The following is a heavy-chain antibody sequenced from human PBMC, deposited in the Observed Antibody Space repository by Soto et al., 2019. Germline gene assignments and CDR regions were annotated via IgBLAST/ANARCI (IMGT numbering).Heavy chain of an antibody. CDR1: GGSISSGDYY. D-gene: IGHD5-18*01. J-gene: IGHJ4*02. V-gene: IGHV4-30-4*01. CDR3: ARDRMDTAMVTGSFDY. Sequence: QVQLQESGPGLVKPSQTLSLTCTVSGGSISSGDYYWSWIRQPPGKGLEWIGYIYYSGSTYYNPYLKSRVTISVDTSKNQFSLKLSSVTAADTAVYYCARDRMDTAMVTGSFDYWGQGTLVTVSS. CDR2: IYYSGST.